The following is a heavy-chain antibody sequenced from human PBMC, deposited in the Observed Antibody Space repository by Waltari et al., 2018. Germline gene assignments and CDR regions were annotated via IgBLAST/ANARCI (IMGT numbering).Heavy chain of an antibody. CDR1: GGSISSSRYY. CDR2: IYYSGST. Sequence: QLQLQESGPGLVKPSETLSLTCTVPGGSISSSRYYWGWIGQPPGKGLEWIGSIYYSGSTYYNPSLKSRVTISVDTSKNQFSLKLSSVTAADTAVYYCARAQPGSGWRHNWFDPWGQGTLVTVSS. D-gene: IGHD6-19*01. CDR3: ARAQPGSGWRHNWFDP. J-gene: IGHJ5*02. V-gene: IGHV4-39*07.